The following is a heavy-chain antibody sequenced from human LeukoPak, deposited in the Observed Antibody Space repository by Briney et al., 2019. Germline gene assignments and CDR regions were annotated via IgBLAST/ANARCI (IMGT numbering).Heavy chain of an antibody. CDR3: ARVPRNSNRLAYCGGDCYRDY. D-gene: IGHD2-21*02. J-gene: IGHJ4*02. V-gene: IGHV4-34*01. CDR2: INHSGST. Sequence: SETLSLTCAVYGGSFSGYYWSWIRQPPGKGLEWIGEINHSGSTNYNPSLKSRVTISVDTSKNQFSLKLSSVTAADTAVYYCARVPRNSNRLAYCGGDCYRDYWGQGTLVTVSS. CDR1: GGSFSGYY.